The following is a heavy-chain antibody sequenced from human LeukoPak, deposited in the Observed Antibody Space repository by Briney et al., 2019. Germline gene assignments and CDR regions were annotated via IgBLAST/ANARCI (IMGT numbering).Heavy chain of an antibody. D-gene: IGHD3-16*02. V-gene: IGHV5-51*01. CDR3: ARHSRYSFDY. CDR2: IYPGDSDT. J-gene: IGHJ4*02. Sequence: GESLKISCKGSEYRFTSYWIGWVRQMTGKGLEWMGIIYPGDSDTRYSQSFQGQVTISADKSISTAYLQWSSLKASDTAMYYCARHSRYSFDYWGQGTLVTVSS. CDR1: EYRFTSYW.